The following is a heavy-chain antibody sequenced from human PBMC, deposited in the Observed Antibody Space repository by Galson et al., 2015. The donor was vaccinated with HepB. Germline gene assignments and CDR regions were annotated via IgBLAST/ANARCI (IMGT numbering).Heavy chain of an antibody. D-gene: IGHD4-17*01. CDR2: ISSSSNYI. V-gene: IGHV3-21*01. J-gene: IGHJ4*02. CDR1: GFTFSSFS. Sequence: SLRLSCAASGFTFSSFSMIWVRQAPGKGLEWVSCISSSSNYIHYADSLKGRFTISRDNAKNSLYLQMNSLRAEDTAVYYCARGIGYGDYADFWGQGALVTVSS. CDR3: ARGIGYGDYADF.